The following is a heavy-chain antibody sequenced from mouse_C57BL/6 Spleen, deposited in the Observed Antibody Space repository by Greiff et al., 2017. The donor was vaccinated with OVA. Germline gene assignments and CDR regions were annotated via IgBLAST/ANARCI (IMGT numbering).Heavy chain of an antibody. J-gene: IGHJ4*01. CDR3: AIGDSNYYYYAMDD. V-gene: IGHV1-74*01. Sequence: VQLQQPGAELVKPGASVKVSCKASGYTFTSYWMHWVKQRPGQGLEWIGRIHPSDSDTNYNQKFKGKATLTVDKSSSTAYMQLSSLTSEDSAVCYCAIGDSNYYYYAMDDWGQGTSVTVSS. CDR2: IHPSDSDT. CDR1: GYTFTSYW. D-gene: IGHD2-5*01.